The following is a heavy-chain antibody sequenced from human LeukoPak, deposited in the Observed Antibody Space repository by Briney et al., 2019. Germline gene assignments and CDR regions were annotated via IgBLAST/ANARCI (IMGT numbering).Heavy chain of an antibody. CDR1: DYSISSAYY. V-gene: IGHV4-38-2*02. Sequence: SETLSLTCAVSDYSISSAYYWGWIRQPPGKGLEWIGSIYHSGSTDYNPSPKSRVTISVDTSKNQFSLKLRSVTAADTAVYYCARDQAYCGGDCYFDFWGQGTLVTVSS. D-gene: IGHD2-21*02. J-gene: IGHJ4*02. CDR2: IYHSGST. CDR3: ARDQAYCGGDCYFDF.